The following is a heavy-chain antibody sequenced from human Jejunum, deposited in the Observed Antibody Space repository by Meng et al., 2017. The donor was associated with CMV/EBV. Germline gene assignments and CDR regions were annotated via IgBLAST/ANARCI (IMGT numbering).Heavy chain of an antibody. Sequence: QVQLQESGPGVVKPSETLSLACTVSGGSFTTYYWSWIRQRAGKGLEWIGRIITSGSTNYNPSLRSRVIMSVDTSKNQFFLKLRSVTAADTAVYFCAKGYGNSFEYWGQGSQVTVSS. CDR2: IITSGST. D-gene: IGHD3-16*01. CDR1: GGSFTTYY. J-gene: IGHJ4*02. V-gene: IGHV4-4*07. CDR3: AKGYGNSFEY.